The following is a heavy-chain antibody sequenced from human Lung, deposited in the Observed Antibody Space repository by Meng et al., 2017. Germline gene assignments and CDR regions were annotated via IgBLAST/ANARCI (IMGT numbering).Heavy chain of an antibody. Sequence: QGRLQQGGAGLLKPSETPSLTFVVSCGSFSDYYWSWIRQPPGKGLEWIGEINHSGSTNYNPSLESRATISVDTSQNNLSLKLSSVTAADSAVYYCARGPTTMAHDFDYWGQGTLVTVSS. CDR3: ARGPTTMAHDFDY. CDR2: INHSGST. V-gene: IGHV4-34*01. D-gene: IGHD4-11*01. J-gene: IGHJ4*02. CDR1: CGSFSDYY.